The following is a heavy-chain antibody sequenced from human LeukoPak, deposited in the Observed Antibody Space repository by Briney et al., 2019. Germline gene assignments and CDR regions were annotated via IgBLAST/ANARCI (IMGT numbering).Heavy chain of an antibody. Sequence: PGRSLRLPCAASGFTFGSYAMHWVRQAPGRGLEWVAGISYDGTNKYYADSVKGRFTISRDNSKNTLYLQMNSLRTDDTAVYYCARESPACGEDSYFDYWGQGTLVTASS. D-gene: IGHD2-21*01. V-gene: IGHV3-30-3*01. CDR3: ARESPACGEDSYFDY. CDR2: ISYDGTNK. J-gene: IGHJ4*02. CDR1: GFTFGSYA.